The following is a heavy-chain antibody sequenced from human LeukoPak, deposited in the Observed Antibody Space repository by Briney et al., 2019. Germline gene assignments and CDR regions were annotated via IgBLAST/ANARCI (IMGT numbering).Heavy chain of an antibody. J-gene: IGHJ3*02. Sequence: GASVKVSCKASGGTFSSYAISWVRQAPGQGLEWMGGIIPIFGTANYAQKFQGRVTITADASTSTAYMELSSLRSEDTAVYYCARGIVATIEPTDAFDIWGQGTMVTVSS. CDR1: GGTFSSYA. CDR3: ARGIVATIEPTDAFDI. D-gene: IGHD5-12*01. V-gene: IGHV1-69*13. CDR2: IIPIFGTA.